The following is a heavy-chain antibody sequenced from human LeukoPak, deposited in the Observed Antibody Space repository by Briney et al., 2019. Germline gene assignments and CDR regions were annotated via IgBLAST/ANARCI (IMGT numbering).Heavy chain of an antibody. V-gene: IGHV3-74*03. CDR3: ARAPNVGTPDY. CDR1: GFTFSSSW. D-gene: IGHD7-27*01. Sequence: TGGSLRLSCAASGFTFSSSWMHWVPQAPGKGLVWVSHINSDGSTTTYADSVRGRFTISRDNAKNTLYLQMNSLRAEDTAVYYCARAPNVGTPDYWGQGTLVTVSS. CDR2: INSDGSTT. J-gene: IGHJ4*02.